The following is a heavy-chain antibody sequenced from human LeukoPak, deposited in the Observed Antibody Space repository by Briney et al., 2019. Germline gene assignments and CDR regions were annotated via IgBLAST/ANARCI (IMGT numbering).Heavy chain of an antibody. V-gene: IGHV3-30*02. Sequence: GGSLRLSCAASGFTFSSYGMHWVRQAPGKGLEGVAFIGYDGSNKYYADSVKARFTISRDNSKNTLYLQMNSLRAEDTAVYYCARDGKAHVDTAMVLLFDYWGQGTLVTVSS. CDR3: ARDGKAHVDTAMVLLFDY. D-gene: IGHD5-18*01. CDR1: GFTFSSYG. CDR2: IGYDGSNK. J-gene: IGHJ4*02.